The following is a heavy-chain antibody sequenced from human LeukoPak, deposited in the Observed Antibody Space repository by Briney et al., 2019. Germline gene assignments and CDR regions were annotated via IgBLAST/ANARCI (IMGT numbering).Heavy chain of an antibody. CDR3: ARARYSSGWYYFDY. J-gene: IGHJ4*02. CDR1: GYTFTGYY. V-gene: IGHV1-2*02. D-gene: IGHD6-19*01. CDR2: INPNSGGA. Sequence: ASVKVSCKASGYTFTGYYMHWVRQAPGQGLEWMGWINPNSGGANYAQKFQGRVTMTRDTSISTAYMELSRLRSDDTAVYYCARARYSSGWYYFDYWGQGTLVTVSS.